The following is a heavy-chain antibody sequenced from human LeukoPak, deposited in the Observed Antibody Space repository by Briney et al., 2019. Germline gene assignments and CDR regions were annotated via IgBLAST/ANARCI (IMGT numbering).Heavy chain of an antibody. J-gene: IGHJ6*03. CDR3: ASSGHSYGYYMDV. V-gene: IGHV5-51*01. Sequence: GESLKISCKGSGYSFTSYWIGWVRQLPGKGLEWMGIIYPGDSDTRYSPSFQGQVTISADKSISTAYLQWSSLKASDTAMYYCASSGHSYGYYMDVWGKGTTVTVSS. CDR2: IYPGDSDT. CDR1: GYSFTSYW. D-gene: IGHD5-18*01.